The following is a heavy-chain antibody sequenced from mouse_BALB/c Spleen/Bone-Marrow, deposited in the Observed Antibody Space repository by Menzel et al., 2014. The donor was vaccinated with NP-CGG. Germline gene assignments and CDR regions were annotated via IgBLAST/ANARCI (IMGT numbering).Heavy chain of an antibody. D-gene: IGHD4-1*01. J-gene: IGHJ4*01. CDR3: ARGDWEFAMDY. Sequence: VKLVESGAELMKPGASVKISCKATGYTFSSYWIEWVKQRPGHGPEWIGEILPGSGNIYFNEKFKGRATFTADTSSTTAYMQLSSLTSEDSAGYYGARGDWEFAMDYWGQGTSVTVSS. V-gene: IGHV1-9*01. CDR2: ILPGSGNI. CDR1: GYTFSSYW.